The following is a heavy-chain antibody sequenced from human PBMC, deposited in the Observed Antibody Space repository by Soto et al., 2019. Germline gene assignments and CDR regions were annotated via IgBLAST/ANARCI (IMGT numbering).Heavy chain of an antibody. Sequence: PGGSLRLSCAASGFTFRGYGMHWVRQAPGRGLEWVAVISYDGSIKYYADSVRGRFTISRDNSKNTLYLQMNSLRAEDTAVYYCANSEYSRYKNIDVWGQGTTVTVSS. CDR3: ANSEYSRYKNIDV. D-gene: IGHD5-18*01. CDR1: GFTFRGYG. V-gene: IGHV3-30*18. CDR2: ISYDGSIK. J-gene: IGHJ6*02.